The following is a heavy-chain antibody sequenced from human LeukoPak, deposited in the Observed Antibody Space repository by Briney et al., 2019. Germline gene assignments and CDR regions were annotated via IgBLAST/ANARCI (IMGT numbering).Heavy chain of an antibody. Sequence: SETLSLTCTVSGGSISSSSYYWGWIRQPPGKGLEWIGSIYYSGSTYYNPSLKSRVTISVDTSKNQFSLKLSSVTAADTAVYYCARGGPPHHDGLRDHTYYRLPEYYFDYWGQGTLVTVSS. V-gene: IGHV4-39*07. CDR3: ARGGPPHHDGLRDHTYYRLPEYYFDY. J-gene: IGHJ4*02. D-gene: IGHD3-10*01. CDR2: IYYSGST. CDR1: GGSISSSSYY.